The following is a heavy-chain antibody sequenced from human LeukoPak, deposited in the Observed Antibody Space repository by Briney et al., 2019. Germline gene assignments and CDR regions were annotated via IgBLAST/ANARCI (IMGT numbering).Heavy chain of an antibody. CDR1: GQTCTGYY. Sequence: ASLKVSCNAFGQTCTGYYMHWVRRAPGQGLEWMGRINSTSDGTNYAQKFQDRVNMTRDTYISTAYMELSRLRSDDTAVYYCARDVGYYDYVWGSYQEGAFDIWGQGTMVTVS. CDR3: ARDVGYYDYVWGSYQEGAFDI. V-gene: IGHV1-2*06. J-gene: IGHJ3*02. D-gene: IGHD3-16*02. CDR2: INSTSDGT.